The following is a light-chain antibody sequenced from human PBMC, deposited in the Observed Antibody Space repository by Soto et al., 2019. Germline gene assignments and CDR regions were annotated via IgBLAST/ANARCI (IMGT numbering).Light chain of an antibody. Sequence: DIQMTQSPSSLSASVGDRVTITCRASQFVNHYVNWYQQKAGDAPKLLIYIASGLQSGVPSRFNGSGSGTDFTLNINSLQPDDVANYFCQQTYSFPVTFGGGTKVEIK. J-gene: IGKJ4*01. CDR2: IAS. V-gene: IGKV1-39*01. CDR3: QQTYSFPVT. CDR1: QFVNHY.